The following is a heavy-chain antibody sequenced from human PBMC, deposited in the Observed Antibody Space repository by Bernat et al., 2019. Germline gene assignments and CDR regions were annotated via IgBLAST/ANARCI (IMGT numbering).Heavy chain of an antibody. Sequence: EVQLVESGGGLVQPGGSLRLSCAASGFTFSSYAMSWVRQAPGKGLEWVSAISGSGGSTYYADSVKGRFTISRDNSKNTLYLQMNSLRAEDTAVYYCAKDKGCTIFGVVIPLFDYWGQGTLVTVSS. J-gene: IGHJ4*02. V-gene: IGHV3-23*04. CDR1: GFTFSSYA. CDR3: AKDKGCTIFGVVIPLFDY. D-gene: IGHD3-3*01. CDR2: ISGSGGST.